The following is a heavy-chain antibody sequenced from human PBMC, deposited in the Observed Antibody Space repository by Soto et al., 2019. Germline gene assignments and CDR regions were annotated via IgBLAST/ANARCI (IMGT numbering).Heavy chain of an antibody. CDR2: ISSRSGSI. Sequence: GGSLRLSCAASGFTFSSYSMHWVRQAPGKGLEWVSSISSRSGSIYYADSQKGRFTISRDNTKNSLYLQMNNLRAEDTAVYYCSRDRGDYEGLVPCSFDHWCQGTLVTVFS. CDR3: SRDRGDYEGLVPCSFDH. D-gene: IGHD4-17*01. J-gene: IGHJ4*02. CDR1: GFTFSSYS. V-gene: IGHV3-21*01.